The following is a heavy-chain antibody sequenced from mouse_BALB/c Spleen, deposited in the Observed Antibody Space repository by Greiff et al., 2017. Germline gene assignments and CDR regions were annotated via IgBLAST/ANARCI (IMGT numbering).Heavy chain of an antibody. CDR1: GYTFSSYW. J-gene: IGHJ2*01. CDR3: ARDTVVNY. D-gene: IGHD1-1*01. Sequence: QVQLQQSGAELMKPGASVKISCKATGYTFSSYWIEWVKQRPGHGLEWIGEILPGSGSTNYTEKFKGKATFTADTSSNTAYMQISSLTSEDSAVYYCARDTVVNYWGQGTTLTVSS. CDR2: ILPGSGST. V-gene: IGHV1-9*01.